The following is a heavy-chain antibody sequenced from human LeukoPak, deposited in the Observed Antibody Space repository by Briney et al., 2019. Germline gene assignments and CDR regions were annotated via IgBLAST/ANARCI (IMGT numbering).Heavy chain of an antibody. CDR2: IYPGDSDT. CDR3: ATYVAGYDFWSGYYRRSHYYYFDY. CDR1: GYSFTSYW. V-gene: IGHV5-51*01. J-gene: IGHJ4*02. Sequence: GESLKISCKGSGYSFTSYWIGWVRQMPGKGLEWMGIIYPGDSDTRYSLSFQGQVTISADKSISTAYLQWSSLKASDTAMYYCATYVAGYDFWSGYYRRSHYYYFDYWGQGTLVTVSS. D-gene: IGHD3-3*01.